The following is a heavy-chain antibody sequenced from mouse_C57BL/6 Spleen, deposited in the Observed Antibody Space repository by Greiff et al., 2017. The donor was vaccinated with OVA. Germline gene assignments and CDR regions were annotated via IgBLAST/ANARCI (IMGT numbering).Heavy chain of an antibody. CDR1: GFTFSSYA. J-gene: IGHJ3*01. CDR3: TRVDGGGGIAY. V-gene: IGHV5-9-1*02. Sequence: EVKLVVSGAGLVKPGGSLKLSCAASGFTFSSYAMSWVRQTPEKRLEWVAYISRGGDYIYYADTVKGRFTIARDNAKSTLYLQMRSLKSEDTAMYYCTRVDGGGGIAYWGQGTLVTVSA. CDR2: ISRGGDYI.